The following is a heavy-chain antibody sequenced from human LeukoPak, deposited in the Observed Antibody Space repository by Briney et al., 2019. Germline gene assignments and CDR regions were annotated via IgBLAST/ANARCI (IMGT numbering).Heavy chain of an antibody. V-gene: IGHV4-59*01. J-gene: IGHJ4*02. CDR1: GGSISSYY. Sequence: PSETPSLTCTVSGGSISSYYWSWIRQPPGRGLEWIGNIYYSGSTNYNPSLKSRVTISVDTSKNQFSLKLSSVTAADTAVYYCARGGWYLYYWGQGTLVTVSS. CDR2: IYYSGST. D-gene: IGHD6-19*01. CDR3: ARGGWYLYY.